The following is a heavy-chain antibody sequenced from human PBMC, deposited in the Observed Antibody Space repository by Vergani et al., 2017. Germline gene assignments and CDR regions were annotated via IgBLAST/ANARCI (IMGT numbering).Heavy chain of an antibody. D-gene: IGHD2-8*01. V-gene: IGHV1-18*01. J-gene: IGHJ5*02. CDR3: ARGRLKIEGVSANWFDP. Sequence: QIQLVQSGAEVKKPGASVKVSCKASGYTFTTYGISWVRQAPGQGLEWMGWISAYNGDANYAQKLQGRVTMTTDTSTSTAYMELRSLRSDDTAVYYCARGRLKIEGVSANWFDPWGQGTLVTVSS. CDR1: GYTFTTYG. CDR2: ISAYNGDA.